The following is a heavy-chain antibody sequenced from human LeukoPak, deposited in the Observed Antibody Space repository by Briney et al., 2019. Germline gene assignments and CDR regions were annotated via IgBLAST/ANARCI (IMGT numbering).Heavy chain of an antibody. CDR1: GASISGGTYY. Sequence: PSETLSLTCSVSGASISGGTYYWGWIRQPPGKGLEWIGSIYYTGSTYDNPSLKGRVTISVDTSKNQFSLKLSSVTGADTAVYYCARRGGSGRAFDYWGQGTLVTVSS. CDR2: IYYTGST. V-gene: IGHV4-39*01. J-gene: IGHJ4*02. CDR3: ARRGGSGRAFDY. D-gene: IGHD1-26*01.